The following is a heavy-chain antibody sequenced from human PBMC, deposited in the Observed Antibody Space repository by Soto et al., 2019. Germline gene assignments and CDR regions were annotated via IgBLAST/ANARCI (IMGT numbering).Heavy chain of an antibody. V-gene: IGHV3-73*02. J-gene: IGHJ4*02. CDR2: IRSKANNYAT. Sequence: EVQLVESGGGLVQPGGSLKLSCAASGFTFSDSAMHWVRQASGKGLDWVGRIRSKANNYATTDAASVKGRFTISRDDSKNTAYLQMNSLKTEDTAVYYCMTRIGGGYWGQGTLVTVSS. CDR1: GFTFSDSA. CDR3: MTRIGGGY. D-gene: IGHD2-15*01.